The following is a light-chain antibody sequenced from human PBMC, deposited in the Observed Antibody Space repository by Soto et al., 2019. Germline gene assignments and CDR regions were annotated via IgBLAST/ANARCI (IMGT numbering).Light chain of an antibody. Sequence: QSVLTQPPSASGSLGQSVTISCTGTSSDVGGYNYVSWHQQHPGKAPKVMIYEVTKRPPGVPDRFSGSKSGNTASLTVSGLQAEDEADYYCSSFAGGGNPVLLGGGTKHRP. CDR3: SSFAGGGNPVL. CDR2: EVT. CDR1: SSDVGGYNY. J-gene: IGLJ2*01. V-gene: IGLV2-8*01.